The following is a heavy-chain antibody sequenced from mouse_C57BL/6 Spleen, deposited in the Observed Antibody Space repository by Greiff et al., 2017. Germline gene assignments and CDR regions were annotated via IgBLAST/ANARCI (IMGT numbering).Heavy chain of an antibody. D-gene: IGHD4-1*01. Sequence: QVQLQQSGAELVRPGASVTLSWKASGYTFTDYEMHWVKQTPVHGLEWIGAIDPETGGTAYNQKFKGKAIQTADKSSSTAYMELRSLTSEDSAVYYCTETGTNYAMDYWGQGTSVTVSS. J-gene: IGHJ4*01. V-gene: IGHV1-15*01. CDR2: IDPETGGT. CDR1: GYTFTDYE. CDR3: TETGTNYAMDY.